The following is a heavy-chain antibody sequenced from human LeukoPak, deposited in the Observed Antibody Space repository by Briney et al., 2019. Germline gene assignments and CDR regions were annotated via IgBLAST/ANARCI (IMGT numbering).Heavy chain of an antibody. CDR3: ARGSRQWLVRYFDY. J-gene: IGHJ4*02. CDR1: GGSFSGYY. CDR2: INHSGST. Sequence: SETLSLTCAVYGGSFSGYYWSWIRQPPGKGLEWIGEINHSGSTNYNPSLKSRVTISVDTSKNQFSLELSSVTAADTAVYYCARGSRQWLVRYFDYWGQGTLVTVSS. D-gene: IGHD6-19*01. V-gene: IGHV4-34*01.